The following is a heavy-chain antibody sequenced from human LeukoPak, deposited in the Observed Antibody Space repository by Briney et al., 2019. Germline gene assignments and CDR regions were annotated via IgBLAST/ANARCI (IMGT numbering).Heavy chain of an antibody. CDR1: GGSISSSSYY. Sequence: SETLSLTCTVSGGSISSSSYYWGWIRQPPGKGLEWIGFTYYSGSTNYNPSLKSRVTISVDTSNNQFSLKLSSVTAADTAVYYCARLFYDTSGYYVGAFDLWGQGTMVTVSS. V-gene: IGHV4-61*05. CDR3: ARLFYDTSGYYVGAFDL. J-gene: IGHJ3*01. D-gene: IGHD3-22*01. CDR2: TYYSGST.